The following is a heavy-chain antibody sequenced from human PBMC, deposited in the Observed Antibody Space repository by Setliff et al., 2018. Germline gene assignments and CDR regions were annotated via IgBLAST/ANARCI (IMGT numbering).Heavy chain of an antibody. CDR1: GGTFSSYG. J-gene: IGHJ6*03. CDR3: VREGVDSRSSTDYRYYMDV. V-gene: IGHV1-69*05. D-gene: IGHD3-22*01. CDR2: TIPIFGTT. Sequence: GASVKVSCKASGGTFSSYGISWVRQAPGQGLEWMGGTIPIFGTTDYAQKFQGRVTIITDESTSTAFMQLGSLRSEDTAVYYCVREGVDSRSSTDYRYYMDVWGKGTTVTVSS.